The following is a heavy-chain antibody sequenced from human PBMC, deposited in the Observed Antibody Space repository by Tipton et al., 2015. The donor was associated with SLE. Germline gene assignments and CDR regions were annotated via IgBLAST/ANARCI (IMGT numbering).Heavy chain of an antibody. Sequence: TLSLTCIVSGGSLSSSYYYWGWIRPPPGKGLEWIGRIYYSGSTYYNPSLKSRVTISVDTSKNQFSLKLSSLTAADTAVYYCARQEYSRSLFLLGAFDIWGQGTMVTVSS. J-gene: IGHJ3*02. CDR2: IYYSGST. CDR3: ARQEYSRSLFLLGAFDI. D-gene: IGHD6-6*01. V-gene: IGHV4-39*07. CDR1: GGSLSSSYYY.